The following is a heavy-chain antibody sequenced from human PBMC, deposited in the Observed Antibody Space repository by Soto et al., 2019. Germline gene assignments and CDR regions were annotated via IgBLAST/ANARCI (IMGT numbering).Heavy chain of an antibody. D-gene: IGHD3-3*01. CDR3: ERGYYYDFWSGYYTSADY. J-gene: IGHJ4*02. CDR2: MNPNSGNT. V-gene: IGHV1-8*01. Sequence: QVQLVQSGAEVKKPGASVKVSCKASGYTFTSYDINWVRQATGQGLEWMGWMNPNSGNTGYAQKFQGRVTMTRNTSISTAYMELSSLRSEDTAVYYCERGYYYDFWSGYYTSADYWGQGTLVTVSS. CDR1: GYTFTSYD.